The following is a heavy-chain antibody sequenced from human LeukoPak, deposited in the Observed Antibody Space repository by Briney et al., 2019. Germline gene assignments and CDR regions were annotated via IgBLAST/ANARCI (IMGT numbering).Heavy chain of an antibody. V-gene: IGHV3-30*18. CDR3: AKAAGYSYPPTGY. CDR2: ISYDGSNK. CDR1: AFTFSSYG. Sequence: PGGSLRLSCAASAFTFSSYGMHWVRQAPGRGLEWVAVISYDGSNKYYADSVKGRFTISRDNSKNTLYLQMNSLRAEDTAVYYCAKAAGYSYPPTGYWGQGTLVTVSS. D-gene: IGHD5-18*01. J-gene: IGHJ4*02.